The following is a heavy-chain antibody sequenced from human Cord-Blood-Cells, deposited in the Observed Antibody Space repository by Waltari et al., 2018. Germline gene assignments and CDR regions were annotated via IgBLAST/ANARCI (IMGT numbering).Heavy chain of an antibody. CDR3: ARDSGRYCSGGSCYNWFDP. V-gene: IGHV1-18*01. CDR2: ISAYNGNT. CDR1: GYTFTSYG. Sequence: QVQLVQSGAEVKKPGASVKVSCKASGYTFTSYGISWVRQAPGQGLEWMGWISAYNGNTNYAQKLQGRVTMTTDTSTSTAYMELRSLRSDDTAVYYCARDSGRYCSGGSCYNWFDPWGQGTLVTVSS. J-gene: IGHJ5*02. D-gene: IGHD2-15*01.